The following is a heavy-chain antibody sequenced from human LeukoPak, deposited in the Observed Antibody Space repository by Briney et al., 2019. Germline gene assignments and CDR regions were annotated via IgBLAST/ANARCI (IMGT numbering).Heavy chain of an antibody. Sequence: GGSLRLSCAASGFTFSSYSMNWVRQAPGKGLEWVSSISSSSSYIYYADSVKGRFTISRDNAKNSLYLQMNSLRAEDTAVYYCARVQAVAGRGVDYWGQGTLVTVSS. CDR3: ARVQAVAGRGVDY. V-gene: IGHV3-21*01. J-gene: IGHJ4*02. CDR2: ISSSSSYI. CDR1: GFTFSSYS. D-gene: IGHD6-19*01.